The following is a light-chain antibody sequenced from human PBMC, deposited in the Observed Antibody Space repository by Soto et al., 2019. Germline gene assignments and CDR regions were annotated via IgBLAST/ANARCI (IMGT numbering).Light chain of an antibody. Sequence: IQMTQSPSTLSASVGDRVTITCRASQSISSWLAWYQQKPGRAPKLLIYQASSSEIGVPSRFSDSGSGTEFTLTISSLQPDDIATYYCQYYKESSTFGQGTRLQI. V-gene: IGKV1-5*03. CDR2: QAS. J-gene: IGKJ1*01. CDR1: QSISSW. CDR3: QYYKESST.